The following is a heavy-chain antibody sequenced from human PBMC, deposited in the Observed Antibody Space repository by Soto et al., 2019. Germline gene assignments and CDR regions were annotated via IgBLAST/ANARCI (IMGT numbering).Heavy chain of an antibody. J-gene: IGHJ4*02. CDR1: GFTFRSYG. CDR3: ARGEEEGNYFDH. Sequence: QVQLVESGGGVVQPGRSLRLSCAASGFTFRSYGMHWVRQAPGKGLEWVASIWHDGSFKYEADSVKGRFTISRDNSKNTLSRQMNSLRADDTAAYYCARGEEEGNYFDHWGLGTLVTVSS. CDR2: IWHDGSFK. V-gene: IGHV3-33*01.